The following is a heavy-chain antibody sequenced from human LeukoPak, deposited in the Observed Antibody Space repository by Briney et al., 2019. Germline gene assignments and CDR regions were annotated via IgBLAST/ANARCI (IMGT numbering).Heavy chain of an antibody. D-gene: IGHD3-3*01. CDR1: GGSISSYY. CDR3: ARGRFCSADICSGGDAFDI. J-gene: IGHJ3*02. Sequence: SETLSLTCTVSGGSISSYYWSWIRQPAGKGLEWIGRIYSCGSTNYSPSLKSRVTMSLDTSKNQFSLKLSSLTAADTALYYCARGRFCSADICSGGDAFDIWGQGTMVSVSS. V-gene: IGHV4-4*07. CDR2: IYSCGST.